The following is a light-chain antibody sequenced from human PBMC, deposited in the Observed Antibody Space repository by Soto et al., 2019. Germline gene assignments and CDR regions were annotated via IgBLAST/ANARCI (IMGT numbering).Light chain of an antibody. CDR1: SSNIGSKT. Sequence: QSVLTQPPSASGTPGQRVTISCSGSSSNIGSKTVSWYQQLPGTAPELLIYSNYQRPSGVPDRFSGSKSGTSASLAISGLQSEDEADYYCSAWDASMNGYVFGTGTKVPV. CDR2: SNY. J-gene: IGLJ1*01. V-gene: IGLV1-44*01. CDR3: SAWDASMNGYV.